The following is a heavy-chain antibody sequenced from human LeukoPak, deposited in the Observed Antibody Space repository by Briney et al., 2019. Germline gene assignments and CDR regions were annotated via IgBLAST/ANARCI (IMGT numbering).Heavy chain of an antibody. Sequence: GGCLRLSCAASGFTLSSYGMHWVRQAPGKGLGWVAAIWYDGSNKYYADSVKGRFTISRDNSKNTLYLQMSSLRAEDTAVYYCARESKQWLGTPFDYWGEGTLVTVSS. D-gene: IGHD6-19*01. CDR3: ARESKQWLGTPFDY. J-gene: IGHJ4*02. CDR2: IWYDGSNK. CDR1: GFTLSSYG. V-gene: IGHV3-33*01.